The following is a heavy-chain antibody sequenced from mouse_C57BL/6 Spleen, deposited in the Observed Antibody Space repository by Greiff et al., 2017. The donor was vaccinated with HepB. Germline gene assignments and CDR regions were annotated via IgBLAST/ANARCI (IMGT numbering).Heavy chain of an antibody. V-gene: IGHV1-50*01. CDR3: ASPYYSNYGGYWFAY. J-gene: IGHJ3*01. D-gene: IGHD2-5*01. CDR2: IDPSDSYT. Sequence: QVQLKQSGAELVKPGASVKLSCKASGYTFTSYWMQWVKQRPGQGLEWIGEIDPSDSYTNYNQKFKGKATLTVDTSSSTAYMQLSSPTSEDSAVYYCASPYYSNYGGYWFAYWGQGTLVTVSA. CDR1: GYTFTSYW.